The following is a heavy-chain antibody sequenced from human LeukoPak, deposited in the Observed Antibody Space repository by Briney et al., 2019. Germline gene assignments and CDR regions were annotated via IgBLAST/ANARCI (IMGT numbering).Heavy chain of an antibody. CDR1: GFTFSSYA. Sequence: GGSLRLFCAASGFTFSSYAMSWVRQAPGKGLEWVSGISGSGGSTYYADSVKGRFTISRDNSKNTLYLQMNSLRAEDTAVYYCVRKNPGYSGHHFDYWGQGTLVTVSS. CDR2: ISGSGGST. CDR3: VRKNPGYSGHHFDY. V-gene: IGHV3-23*01. J-gene: IGHJ4*02. D-gene: IGHD5-12*01.